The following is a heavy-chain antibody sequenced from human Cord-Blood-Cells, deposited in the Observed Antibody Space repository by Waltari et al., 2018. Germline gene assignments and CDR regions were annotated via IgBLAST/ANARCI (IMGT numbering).Heavy chain of an antibody. J-gene: IGHJ3*02. CDR2: ISSSSSYI. CDR3: ARRDDAFDI. V-gene: IGHV3-21*01. CDR1: GFTFSHYR. Sequence: EVQLVESGGGLVKPGGPLRLSCAASGFTFSHYRINWVRQAPGKGLEWVSSISSSSSYIYYADSVKGRFTISRDNAKNSLYLQMNSLRAEDTAVYYCARRDDAFDIWGQGTMVTVSS.